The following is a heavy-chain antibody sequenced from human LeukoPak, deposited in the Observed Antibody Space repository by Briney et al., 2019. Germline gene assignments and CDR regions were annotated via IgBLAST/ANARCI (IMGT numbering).Heavy chain of an antibody. CDR2: IYYSGST. Sequence: SETLSLTCTVSGGSVSSGSYYWSWIRQPPGEGLEWIGYIYYSGSTNYNPSLKSRVTVSVDTSKNQFSLKLSSVTAADTAVYYCARDGGELGAYYYGMDVWGQGTTVTVSS. V-gene: IGHV4-61*01. CDR1: GGSVSSGSYY. CDR3: ARDGGELGAYYYGMDV. D-gene: IGHD7-27*01. J-gene: IGHJ6*02.